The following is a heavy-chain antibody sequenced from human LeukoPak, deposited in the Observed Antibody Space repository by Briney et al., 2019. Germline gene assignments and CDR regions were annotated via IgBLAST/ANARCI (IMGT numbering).Heavy chain of an antibody. D-gene: IGHD6-13*01. CDR1: GYTFTGYY. CDR2: INPNSGGT. V-gene: IGHV1-2*02. J-gene: IGHJ4*02. CDR3: ARGPSRIEAAAHFDY. Sequence: ASVKVSCKASGYTFTGYYMHWVRQAPGQGLEWMGWINPNSGGTNYAQKFQGRVTMTRDTSISTAYMELSRLRSDDTAVYYCARGPSRIEAAAHFDYWGQGTLVTVSS.